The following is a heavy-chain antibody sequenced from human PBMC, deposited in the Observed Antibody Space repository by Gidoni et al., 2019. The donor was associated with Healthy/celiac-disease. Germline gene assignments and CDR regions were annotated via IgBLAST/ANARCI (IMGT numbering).Heavy chain of an antibody. CDR3: ARLSGGDAFDI. V-gene: IGHV4-61*02. J-gene: IGHJ3*02. CDR2: IYTSGST. Sequence: QVQLQESGPGLVKPSQTLSLTCTVSGGSISSGSYYWSWIRQPAGKGLEWIGRIYTSGSTNYNPSLKSRVTISVDTSKNQFSLKLSSVTAADTAVYYCARLSGGDAFDIWGQGTMVTVSS. D-gene: IGHD3-10*01. CDR1: GGSISSGSYY.